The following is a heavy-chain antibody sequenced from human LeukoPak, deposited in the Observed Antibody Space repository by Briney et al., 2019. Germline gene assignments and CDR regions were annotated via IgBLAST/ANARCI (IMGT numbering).Heavy chain of an antibody. J-gene: IGHJ4*02. CDR1: GFTFSSYA. Sequence: PGGSLRLSCAASGFTFSSYAMHWVRQAPGKGLEYVSGISSNGGSTNYANSVKGRFTISRDNAKNSLYVQMTSLRAEDTAVYYCARDHVVRGLVWDYWGQGTLVTVSS. CDR3: ARDHVVRGLVWDY. V-gene: IGHV3-64*01. CDR2: ISSNGGST. D-gene: IGHD3-10*01.